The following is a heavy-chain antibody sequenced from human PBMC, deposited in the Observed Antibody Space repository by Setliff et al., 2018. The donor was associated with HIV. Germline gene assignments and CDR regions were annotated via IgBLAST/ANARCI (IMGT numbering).Heavy chain of an antibody. J-gene: IGHJ6*03. CDR3: ALTGHRLLRGYMDV. Sequence: PSETLSLTCYVTDDPISSYYWSWVRQPAGKGLEWIGRLYVSGDTNYNPSLKSRVTMSLDTSKKHFSLNLKSMTAADTAVYYCALTGHRLLRGYMDVWGKGTTVTVSS. CDR1: DDPISSYY. V-gene: IGHV4-4*07. CDR2: LYVSGDT. D-gene: IGHD2-15*01.